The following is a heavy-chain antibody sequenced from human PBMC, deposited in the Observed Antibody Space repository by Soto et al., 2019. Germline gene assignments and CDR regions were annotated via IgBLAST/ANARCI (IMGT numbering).Heavy chain of an antibody. V-gene: IGHV1-69*06. CDR1: GGTFSSYA. D-gene: IGHD3-22*01. CDR3: ARDYYDSSGYRDYYGMDV. J-gene: IGHJ6*02. Sequence: SVKVSCKASGGTFSSYAISWVRQAPGQGLEWMGGIIPIFGTANYAQKFQGRVTITADKSTSTAYMELSSLRSEDTAVYYCARDYYDSSGYRDYYGMDVWGQGTTVTVS. CDR2: IIPIFGTA.